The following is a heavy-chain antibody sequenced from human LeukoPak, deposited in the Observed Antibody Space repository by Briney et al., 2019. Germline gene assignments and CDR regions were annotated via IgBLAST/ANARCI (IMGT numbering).Heavy chain of an antibody. D-gene: IGHD6-13*01. CDR2: IYYSGST. V-gene: IGHV4-39*07. Sequence: SETLSLTCTVSGGSISSSSYYWGWIRQPPGKGLEWIGSIYYSGSTYYNPSLKSQVTISSDTSKNQFSLKLSSVTAADTAVYYCARAYSSSWLSAFDIWGQGTMVTVSS. CDR3: ARAYSSSWLSAFDI. J-gene: IGHJ3*02. CDR1: GGSISSSSYY.